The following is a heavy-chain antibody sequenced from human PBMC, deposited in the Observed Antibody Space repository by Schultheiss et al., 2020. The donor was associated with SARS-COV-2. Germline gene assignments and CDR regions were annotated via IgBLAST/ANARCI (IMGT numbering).Heavy chain of an antibody. D-gene: IGHD7-27*01. CDR2: IKQDGSQK. CDR1: GFTFSSFW. Sequence: GGSLRLSCVASGFTFSSFWMSWYRHVPGRGLEWVANIKQDGSQKNYVDSVMGRFTISRDNAKNSLYLQMNSLRAEDTAVYYCARDLLGNYYYGMDVWGQGTTVTVSS. V-gene: IGHV3-7*03. CDR3: ARDLLGNYYYGMDV. J-gene: IGHJ6*02.